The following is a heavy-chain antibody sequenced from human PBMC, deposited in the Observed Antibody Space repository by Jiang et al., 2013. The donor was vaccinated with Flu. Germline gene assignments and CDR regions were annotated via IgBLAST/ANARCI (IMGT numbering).Heavy chain of an antibody. CDR2: INPNSGGT. D-gene: IGHD1/OR15-1a*01. V-gene: IGHV1-2*02. CDR1: LHFTSYG. J-gene: IGHJ4*02. CDR3: ASGGPRSTNIIDY. Sequence: EVKKPGASVEGLLQGFWLHFTSYGISWVRQAPGQGLEWMGWINPNSGGTNYAQKFQGRVTMTRDTSISTAYMELSRLRSDDTAVYYCASGGPRSTNIIDYWGQGTLVTVSS.